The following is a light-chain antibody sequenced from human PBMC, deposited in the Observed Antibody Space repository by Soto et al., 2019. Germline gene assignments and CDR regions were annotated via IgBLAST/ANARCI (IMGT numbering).Light chain of an antibody. CDR2: KAS. Sequence: DIQMTQSPSTLSASVGDRVTITCRASQSITDWLAWYQQKPGKAPKFLIYKASNLEGGVPSRLSGSGSGTEFTLTIRSVQPDDFATYYCQYWDDYSWTFGQGTKVEIK. V-gene: IGKV1-5*03. CDR3: QYWDDYSWT. J-gene: IGKJ1*01. CDR1: QSITDW.